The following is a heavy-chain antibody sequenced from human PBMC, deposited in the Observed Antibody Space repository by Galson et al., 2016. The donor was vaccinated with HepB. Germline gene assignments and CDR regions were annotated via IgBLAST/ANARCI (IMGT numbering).Heavy chain of an antibody. V-gene: IGHV3-48*04. Sequence: SLRLSCAASGFTFSDFGMHWVRQAPGKGLEWVSYISSASSIKYYADPVKGRFTISRDNARHSLYLEMNSLRGEDTAMYYCARDYVPGAWGQGVLVTVSS. CDR3: ARDYVPGA. CDR2: ISSASSIK. D-gene: IGHD3-10*01. J-gene: IGHJ5*02. CDR1: GFTFSDFG.